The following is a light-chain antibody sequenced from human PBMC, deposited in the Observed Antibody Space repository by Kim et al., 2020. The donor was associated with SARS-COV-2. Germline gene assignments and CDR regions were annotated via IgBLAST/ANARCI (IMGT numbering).Light chain of an antibody. J-gene: IGLJ3*02. CDR2: YDS. Sequence: SYELTQPPSVSVAPGKTARITCGENNIGSKSVHWYQQKPGQAPVLVIYYDSDRPSGIPERFSGSNSGNTATLTISRVEAGDGADYYCQVWDSSSDHWVFGGGTQLTVL. CDR1: NIGSKS. V-gene: IGLV3-21*04. CDR3: QVWDSSSDHWV.